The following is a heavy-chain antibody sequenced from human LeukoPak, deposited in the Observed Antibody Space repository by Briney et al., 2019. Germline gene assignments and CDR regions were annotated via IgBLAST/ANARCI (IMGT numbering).Heavy chain of an antibody. CDR1: GDSVSSNSVA. CDR2: TYYRSKWSS. Sequence: SQTLSLTCVISGDSVSSNSVAWNWIRQSPSRGLEWLGRTYYRSKWSSDYAESVRSRIIINPDPSKNQFSLQLNSVTPEDTAVYYCARTPSDTAMVDCWGQGTLVTVSS. J-gene: IGHJ4*02. CDR3: ARTPSDTAMVDC. D-gene: IGHD5-18*01. V-gene: IGHV6-1*01.